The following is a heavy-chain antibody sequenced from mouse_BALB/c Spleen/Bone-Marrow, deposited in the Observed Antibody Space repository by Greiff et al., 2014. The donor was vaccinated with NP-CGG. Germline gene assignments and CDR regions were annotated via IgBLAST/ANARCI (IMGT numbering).Heavy chain of an antibody. CDR3: ANWGPYYFDY. V-gene: IGHV3-2*02. Sequence: EVQLQQSGPGLVKPSQSLSLTCTVTGYSITSDYAWNWIRQFPGNELEWMGYISYSGSTSYNPSLKSRISITRDTSKNQFFLQLNSVTTEDTATYYCANWGPYYFDYWGQGTTLTVSS. D-gene: IGHD4-1*02. CDR1: GYSITSDYA. CDR2: ISYSGST. J-gene: IGHJ2*01.